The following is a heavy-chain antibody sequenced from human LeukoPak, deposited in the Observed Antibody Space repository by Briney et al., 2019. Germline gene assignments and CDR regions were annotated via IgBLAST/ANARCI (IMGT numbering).Heavy chain of an antibody. CDR3: ARDRLYYYYMDV. V-gene: IGHV1-69*05. J-gene: IGHJ6*03. CDR1: GGTFSSYA. Sequence: SVKVSCKASGGTFSSYAISWVRQAPGQGLEWMGGIIPIFGTANYAQKLQGRVTMTTDTSTSTAYMELRSLRSDDTAVYYCARDRLYYYYMDVWGKGTTVTISS. CDR2: IIPIFGTA.